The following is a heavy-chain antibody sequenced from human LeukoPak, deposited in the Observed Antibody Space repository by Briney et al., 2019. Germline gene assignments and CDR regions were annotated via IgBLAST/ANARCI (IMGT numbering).Heavy chain of an antibody. V-gene: IGHV3-11*01. CDR3: ARARAAYFALFQH. J-gene: IGHJ1*01. CDR1: GFSIGDYY. Sequence: GGSLRPSCAASGFSIGDYYMSWVRQAPGKGLEWISYISSGAGGTMKYADSVKGRFTISRDNAQNSLFLQMNSLRAEDTAVYFCARARAAYFALFQHWGQGSLVIVSS. D-gene: IGHD3-9*01. CDR2: ISSGAGGTM.